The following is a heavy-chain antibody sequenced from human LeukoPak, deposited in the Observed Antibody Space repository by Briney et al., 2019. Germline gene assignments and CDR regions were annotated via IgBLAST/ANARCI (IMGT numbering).Heavy chain of an antibody. CDR1: GFTFSSHW. Sequence: GGSLRLSCAASGFTFSSHWMHWVRHPPGKGLEWISRLTSDGSSAVYADSVKGRFTISRDNPKSTLYLQMNSLRAEDTAVYYCASGGDCSSTSCYGTWYFDLWGRGTLSLSPQ. V-gene: IGHV3-74*03. D-gene: IGHD2-2*01. CDR3: ASGGDCSSTSCYGTWYFDL. CDR2: LTSDGSSA. J-gene: IGHJ2*01.